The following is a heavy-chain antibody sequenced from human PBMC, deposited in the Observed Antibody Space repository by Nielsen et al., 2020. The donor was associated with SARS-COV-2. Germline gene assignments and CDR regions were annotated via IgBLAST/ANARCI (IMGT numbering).Heavy chain of an antibody. J-gene: IGHJ5*02. CDR2: ITNDERGT. CDR1: GFTFSSFH. Sequence: GESLKISCAASGFTFSSFHMHWVRQAPGKGLVWVSRITNDERGTTYADSVKGRLTISRDNAKNTLYLQMNSLRAEDTAVYYCARLNSAYAAWGQGTLVTVSS. V-gene: IGHV3-74*01. D-gene: IGHD5-12*01. CDR3: ARLNSAYAA.